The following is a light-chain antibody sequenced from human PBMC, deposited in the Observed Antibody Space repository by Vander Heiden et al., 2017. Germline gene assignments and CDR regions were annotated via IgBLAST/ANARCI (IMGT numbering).Light chain of an antibody. CDR3: QQYGDSPYT. Sequence: EIVLTQSPGTLSLSPRERATLSCRASQSVSSSYLAWYQQKPGQAPRLLIYGASSRATGIPDRFSGSGSGTDFTLTISRLEPEDFAVYYCQQYGDSPYTFGQGTKLEI. CDR2: GAS. V-gene: IGKV3-20*01. J-gene: IGKJ2*01. CDR1: QSVSSSY.